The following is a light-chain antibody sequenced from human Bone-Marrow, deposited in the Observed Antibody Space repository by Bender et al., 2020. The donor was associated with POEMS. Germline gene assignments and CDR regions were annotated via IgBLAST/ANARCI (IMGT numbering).Light chain of an antibody. Sequence: QSALTQPASVSESPGQSITVSCTGDNTDLGPHSVVSWYQQHPGRVPKLMIFDVRKRPSGVPDRFSGSKSGTTASLSISGLQVEDEADYYCCSFAGTSTSLYVFGTGTKVTVL. CDR1: NTDLGPHSV. J-gene: IGLJ1*01. CDR2: DVR. V-gene: IGLV2-11*01. CDR3: CSFAGTSTSLYV.